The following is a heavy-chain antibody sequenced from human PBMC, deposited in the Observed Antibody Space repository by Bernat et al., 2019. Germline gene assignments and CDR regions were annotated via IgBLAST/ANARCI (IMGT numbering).Heavy chain of an antibody. CDR2: ISAYNGNT. J-gene: IGHJ2*01. Sequence: QVQLVQSGAEVKKPGASVKVSCKASGYTFTSYGISRVRQAPGQGLEWMGWISAYNGNTNYAQKLQGRVTMTTDTSTSTAYMELRSLRSDDTAVYYCARDLWIQLWPPIFDLWGRGTLVTVSS. CDR3: ARDLWIQLWPPIFDL. V-gene: IGHV1-18*01. D-gene: IGHD5-18*01. CDR1: GYTFTSYG.